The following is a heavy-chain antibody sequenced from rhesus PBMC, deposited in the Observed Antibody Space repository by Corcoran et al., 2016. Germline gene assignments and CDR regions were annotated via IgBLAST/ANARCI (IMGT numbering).Heavy chain of an antibody. CDR2: IYCDDAI. J-gene: IGHJ5-1*01. Sequence: QVTLKESGPALVKPTQTLTLTCTFSGFSLSTSGLGVGWIRQPPGQALEWLASIYCDDAIYYTTTLKSSRTSAKETTKNPVVLTMNNMDPVDTATYYCGRIQYISGKNRFDVWGAGVLVTVSS. D-gene: IGHD4-23*01. V-gene: IGHV2S1*01. CDR3: GRIQYISGKNRFDV. CDR1: GFSLSTSGLG.